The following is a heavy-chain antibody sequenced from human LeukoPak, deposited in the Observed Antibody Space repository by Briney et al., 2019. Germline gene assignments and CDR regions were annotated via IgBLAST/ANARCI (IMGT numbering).Heavy chain of an antibody. Sequence: GGSLRLPCAASGFTFSSYGMHWVRQAPGKGLEWVAVISYDGSNKYYADSVKGRFTISRDNSKNTLYLQMNSLRAEDTAVYYCAKGRTVTTYSSPSGYWGQGTLVTVSS. CDR1: GFTFSSYG. V-gene: IGHV3-30*18. CDR3: AKGRTVTTYSSPSGY. D-gene: IGHD4-17*01. CDR2: ISYDGSNK. J-gene: IGHJ4*02.